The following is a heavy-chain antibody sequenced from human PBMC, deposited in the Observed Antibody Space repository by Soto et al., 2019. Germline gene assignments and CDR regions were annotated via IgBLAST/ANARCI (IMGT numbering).Heavy chain of an antibody. D-gene: IGHD5-18*01. J-gene: IGHJ6*02. CDR2: INHSGST. CDR3: ARGQIDRRIQRPYPRNYYYYGMDV. Sequence: QVQLQQWGAGLLKPSETLSLTCAVYGGSFSGYYWSWIRQPPGKGLEWIGEINHSGSTNYNPSLKSRVTISVDTPKNQFSLKLSSVTAADTAVYYCARGQIDRRIQRPYPRNYYYYGMDVWGQGTTVTVSS. V-gene: IGHV4-34*01. CDR1: GGSFSGYY.